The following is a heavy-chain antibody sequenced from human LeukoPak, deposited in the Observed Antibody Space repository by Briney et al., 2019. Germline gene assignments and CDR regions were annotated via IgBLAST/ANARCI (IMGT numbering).Heavy chain of an antibody. V-gene: IGHV4-59*12. D-gene: IGHD6-25*01. J-gene: IGHJ4*02. CDR1: GGSISSYY. Sequence: PSETLSLTCTVSGGSISSYYWSWIRQPPGKGLEWIGYISYSGSTNYNPSLKSRATISVDTSKNQFSLKLSSVTAADTAVYYCARVYSSAKTFDYWGQGTLVTVSS. CDR3: ARVYSSAKTFDY. CDR2: ISYSGST.